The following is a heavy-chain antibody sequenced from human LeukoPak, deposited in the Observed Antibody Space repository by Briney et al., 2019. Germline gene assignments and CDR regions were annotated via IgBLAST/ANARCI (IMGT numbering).Heavy chain of an antibody. J-gene: IGHJ5*02. CDR3: AKDQVVITTAGSWFDP. D-gene: IGHD3-22*01. V-gene: IGHV3-7*03. CDR2: IKQDGSEK. CDR1: GFTFSSYW. Sequence: QSGGSLRLSCAASGFTFSSYWMSWVRQAPGKGLEWVANIKQDGSEKYYVDSVKGRFTISRDNAKNSLYLQMNSLRAEDTAVYYCAKDQVVITTAGSWFDPWGQGTLVTVSS.